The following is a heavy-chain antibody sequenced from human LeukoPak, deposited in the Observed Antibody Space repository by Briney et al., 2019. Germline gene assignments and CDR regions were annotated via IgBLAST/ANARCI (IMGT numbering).Heavy chain of an antibody. CDR3: ASAGYCSGGSCYMGDY. D-gene: IGHD2-15*01. J-gene: IGHJ4*02. Sequence: ASVKVSCKASGYTFTSYGISWVRQAPGQGLEWMGWISAYNGNTNYAQKFQGRVTMTRDTSISTAYMELSRLRSDDTAVYYCASAGYCSGGSCYMGDYWGQGTLVTVSS. CDR1: GYTFTSYG. CDR2: ISAYNGNT. V-gene: IGHV1-18*01.